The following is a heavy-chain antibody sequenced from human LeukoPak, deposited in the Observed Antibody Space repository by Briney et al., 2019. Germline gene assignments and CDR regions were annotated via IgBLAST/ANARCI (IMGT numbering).Heavy chain of an antibody. CDR1: GFTFSSYS. Sequence: PGGSLRLSCAASGFTFSSYSMHWVRQAPGKGLEWVAVIWYDGSNKYYADSVKGRFTISRDNSKNTLYLQMNSLRAEDTAVYYCARDRYYYGSGSYLDYWGQGTLVTVSS. V-gene: IGHV3-33*01. J-gene: IGHJ4*02. CDR3: ARDRYYYGSGSYLDY. CDR2: IWYDGSNK. D-gene: IGHD3-10*01.